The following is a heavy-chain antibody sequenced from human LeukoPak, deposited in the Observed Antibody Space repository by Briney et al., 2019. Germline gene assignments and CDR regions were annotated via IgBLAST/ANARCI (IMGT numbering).Heavy chain of an antibody. Sequence: PSETLSLTCIVSGGSMNSFYWSWIRQPAGKGLEWIGRIYGSGGTNYNPSLKSRVTMSVDTSKNQFSLRLSSLTAADTAVYYCAGYSYGRLDYWGPGILVTVSS. CDR1: GGSMNSFY. CDR3: AGYSYGRLDY. J-gene: IGHJ4*02. V-gene: IGHV4-4*07. CDR2: IYGSGGT. D-gene: IGHD5-18*01.